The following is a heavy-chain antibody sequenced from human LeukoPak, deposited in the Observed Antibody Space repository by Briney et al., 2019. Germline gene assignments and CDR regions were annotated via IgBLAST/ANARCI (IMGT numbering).Heavy chain of an antibody. D-gene: IGHD5-18*01. V-gene: IGHV1-18*01. CDR3: ASFPSVYSYGYAFDI. Sequence: ASVKVSCKASGYTFTSYGISWVRQAPGQGLEWMGWISAYNGNTNYAQKLQGRVTMTTDTSTSTAYMELRSLRSDDTAVYYCASFPSVYSYGYAFDIWGQGTMVTVSS. CDR2: ISAYNGNT. CDR1: GYTFTSYG. J-gene: IGHJ3*02.